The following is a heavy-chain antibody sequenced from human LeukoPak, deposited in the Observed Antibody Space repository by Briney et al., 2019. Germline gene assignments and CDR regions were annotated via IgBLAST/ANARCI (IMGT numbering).Heavy chain of an antibody. CDR3: ANLAAVAGRDDAFDI. D-gene: IGHD6-19*01. V-gene: IGHV3-30*18. CDR1: GFTFSSYG. CDR2: ISYDEGNK. Sequence: GGSLRLSCAASGFTFSSYGMHWVRQAPGKGLEWVAVISYDEGNKYYADSVKGRFTISRDNSKNTLYLQMNSLRAEDTAVYYCANLAAVAGRDDAFDIWGQGTMVTVSS. J-gene: IGHJ3*02.